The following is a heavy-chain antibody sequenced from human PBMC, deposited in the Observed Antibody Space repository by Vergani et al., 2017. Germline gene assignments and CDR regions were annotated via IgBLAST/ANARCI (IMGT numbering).Heavy chain of an antibody. CDR3: ARDSTGGSRAFDY. Sequence: EVQLVETGGGLIQPGGSLRLSCAASGFTFDDYAMHWVRQAPGKGLEWVSGISWNSGSIGYADSVKGRFTISRDNAKNSLYLQMNSLRAEDTAVYYCARDSTGGSRAFDYWGQGTLVTVSS. V-gene: IGHV3-9*01. CDR2: ISWNSGSI. J-gene: IGHJ4*02. D-gene: IGHD1-26*01. CDR1: GFTFDDYA.